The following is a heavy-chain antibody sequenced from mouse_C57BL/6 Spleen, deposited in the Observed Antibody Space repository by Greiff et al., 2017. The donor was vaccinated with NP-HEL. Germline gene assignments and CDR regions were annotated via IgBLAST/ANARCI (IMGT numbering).Heavy chain of an antibody. V-gene: IGHV1-76*01. CDR1: GYTFTDYY. CDR2: IYPGSGNT. CDR3: ARRGTLYAMDY. Sequence: QVQLKQSGAELVRPGASVKLSCKASGYTFTDYYINWVKQRPGQGLEWIARIYPGSGNTYYNEKFKGKATLTAEKSSSTAYMQLSSLTSEDSAVYFWARRGTLYAMDYWGQGTSVTVSS. D-gene: IGHD2-14*01. J-gene: IGHJ4*01.